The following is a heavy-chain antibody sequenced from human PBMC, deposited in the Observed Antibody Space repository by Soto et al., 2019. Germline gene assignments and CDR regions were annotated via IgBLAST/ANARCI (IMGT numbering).Heavy chain of an antibody. D-gene: IGHD3-10*01. CDR2: INHSGST. V-gene: IGHV4-34*01. Sequence: PSETLSLTCAVYGATFSGYYWSWIRQPPGKGLEWIGEINHSGSTNYNPSLKSRVTISVDTSKNQFSLKLSSVTAADTAVYYCARGRGLWDVWGQGTTVTVSS. CDR1: GATFSGYY. J-gene: IGHJ6*02. CDR3: ARGRGLWDV.